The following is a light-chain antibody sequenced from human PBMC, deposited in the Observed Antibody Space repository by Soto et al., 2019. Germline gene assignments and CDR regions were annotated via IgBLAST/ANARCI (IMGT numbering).Light chain of an antibody. CDR3: QQYNSWPWT. V-gene: IGKV3-15*01. J-gene: IGKJ1*01. CDR2: GAS. CDR1: QSVSST. Sequence: EIVMTQSPATLSVSPGERATLSCRASQSVSSTLAWYQHKPGQAPRLLIYGASTRATGIPARFSGSGSGTEFTLTISSLQSEDVAVYYCQQYNSWPWTFGQGTKVDIK.